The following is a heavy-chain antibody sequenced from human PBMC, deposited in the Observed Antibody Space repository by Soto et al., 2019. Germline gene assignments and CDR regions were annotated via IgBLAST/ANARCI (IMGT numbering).Heavy chain of an antibody. CDR3: AHSPWDQLLSHWFDP. V-gene: IGHV1-3*01. J-gene: IGHJ5*02. CDR2: INAGNGNT. D-gene: IGHD2-2*01. CDR1: GYTFTSYA. Sequence: EASVKVSCKASGYTFTSYAMHWVRQAPGQRLEWMGWINAGNGNTKHSQKLQSRLTITKDTSKNQVVLTMTNMDPVDTATYYCAHSPWDQLLSHWFDPWGQGTLVTVSS.